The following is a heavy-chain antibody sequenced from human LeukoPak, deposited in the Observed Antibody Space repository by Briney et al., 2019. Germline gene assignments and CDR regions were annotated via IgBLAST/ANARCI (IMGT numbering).Heavy chain of an antibody. CDR1: GFTFSSYA. J-gene: IGHJ6*02. Sequence: PGGSLRLSCAASGFTFSSYAMSWVRQAPGKGLEWVSAISGSGGSTYYADSVKGRFTISRDNSKNTLYLQMNSLRAEDTAVYYCARDPFGSGSQSIRRYYYGMDVWGQGTTVTVSS. CDR2: ISGSGGST. D-gene: IGHD3-10*01. CDR3: ARDPFGSGSQSIRRYYYGMDV. V-gene: IGHV3-23*01.